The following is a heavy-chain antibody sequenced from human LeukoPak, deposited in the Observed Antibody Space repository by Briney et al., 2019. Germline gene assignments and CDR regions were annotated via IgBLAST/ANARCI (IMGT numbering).Heavy chain of an antibody. V-gene: IGHV4-59*01. Sequence: PSETLSLTCTVSGGSISGYYWSWIRQPPGKGLEWIGCIYYSGSTNYNPSLKSRVTISVDTSKNQFSLKLSSVTAADTAVYYCAGASYDSSGVHWGQGTLVTVSS. CDR1: GGSISGYY. J-gene: IGHJ4*02. CDR3: AGASYDSSGVH. CDR2: IYYSGST. D-gene: IGHD3-22*01.